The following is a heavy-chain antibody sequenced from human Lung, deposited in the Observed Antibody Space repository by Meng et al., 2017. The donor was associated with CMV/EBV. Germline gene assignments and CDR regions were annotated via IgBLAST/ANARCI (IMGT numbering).Heavy chain of an antibody. D-gene: IGHD3-3*01. CDR3: AKAPSRFLGLLIQGRG. CDR2: ISPSGGTT. J-gene: IGHJ4*02. V-gene: IGHV3-23*01. Sequence: SXEASGFTFSSYPLNWVRRAPGKGLEWVSTISPSGGTTYYADSVKGRFTVSRDNSKNTLYLDMTSLRAEDTAIYYCAKAPSRFLGLLIQGRGWGQGTXVTVSS. CDR1: GFTFSSYP.